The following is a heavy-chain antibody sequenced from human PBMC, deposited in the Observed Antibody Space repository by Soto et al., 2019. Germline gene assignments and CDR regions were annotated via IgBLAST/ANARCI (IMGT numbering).Heavy chain of an antibody. Sequence: QVQLVQSGAEVKKPGASVKVSCTFTSYDINWVRQAIGQGLEWMGWMNPNSGNTRYAQKFQGRVTMTRNTSNFTAYMELSSLRSEDTAVYYCARGPGSSDWRFSYYYMDVWGQGTTVTVSS. CDR3: ARGPGSSDWRFSYYYMDV. J-gene: IGHJ6*02. V-gene: IGHV1-8*01. CDR1: FTSYD. CDR2: MNPNSGNT. D-gene: IGHD6-19*01.